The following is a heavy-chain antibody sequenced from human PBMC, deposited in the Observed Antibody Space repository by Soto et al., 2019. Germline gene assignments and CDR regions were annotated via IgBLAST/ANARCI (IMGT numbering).Heavy chain of an antibody. J-gene: IGHJ6*02. Sequence: EVQLVESGGGLVKPGRSLRLSCIASGFTFGDYAMSWFRQAPGKGLEWVGFIRSKVYGGTTEYAASVKGRFTISRDDSINIAYLQMNSLKTEDTAVYYCTSTIFGVVIPGGYYYGMDVWGQGTTVTVSS. V-gene: IGHV3-49*05. D-gene: IGHD3-3*01. CDR1: GFTFGDYA. CDR3: TSTIFGVVIPGGYYYGMDV. CDR2: IRSKVYGGTT.